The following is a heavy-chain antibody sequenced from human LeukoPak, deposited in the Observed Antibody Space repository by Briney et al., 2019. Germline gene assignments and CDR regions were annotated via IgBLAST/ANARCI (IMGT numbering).Heavy chain of an antibody. D-gene: IGHD4-17*01. CDR2: VYYSGST. CDR1: GGSISSYY. V-gene: IGHV4-59*01. CDR3: ARDNDYGDYFQH. Sequence: SETLSLTCTVSGGSISSYYWSWIRQPPGKGLEWIGYVYYSGSTNYNPSLKSRVTISVDTSKNQFSLKLSSVTAADTAVYYCARDNDYGDYFQHWGQGTLVTVSS. J-gene: IGHJ1*01.